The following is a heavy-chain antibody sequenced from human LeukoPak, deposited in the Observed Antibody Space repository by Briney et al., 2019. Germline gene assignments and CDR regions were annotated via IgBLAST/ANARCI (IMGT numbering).Heavy chain of an antibody. D-gene: IGHD3-3*01. CDR1: GFTFSDYY. J-gene: IGHJ6*03. CDR3: ARIPTIFGVVLHYYYMDV. CDR2: ISSSGSTI. Sequence: GGSLRLSCAASGFTFSDYYMSWVRQAPGKGLEGVSYISSSGSTIYYADSVKGRFTISRDNAKNSLYLQMNSLRAEDTAVYYCARIPTIFGVVLHYYYMDVWGKGTTVTVSS. V-gene: IGHV3-11*01.